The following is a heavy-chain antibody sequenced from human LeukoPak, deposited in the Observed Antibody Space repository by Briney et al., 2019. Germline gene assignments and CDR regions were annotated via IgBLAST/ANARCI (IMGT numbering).Heavy chain of an antibody. CDR1: GGSFSGYY. CDR3: ARVGEYDFWSGHDETLFDY. J-gene: IGHJ4*02. D-gene: IGHD3-3*01. Sequence: PSETLSLTCAVYGGSFSGYYWSWIRQPPGKGLEWIGNIYHSGSTYYNPSLKSRVTISVDTAKNQFSLRLSSVTAADTAVYYCARVGEYDFWSGHDETLFDYWGQGTLVTVSS. V-gene: IGHV4-34*01. CDR2: IYHSGST.